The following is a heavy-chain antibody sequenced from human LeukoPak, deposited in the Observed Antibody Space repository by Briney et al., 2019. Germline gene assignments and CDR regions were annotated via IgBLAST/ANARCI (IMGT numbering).Heavy chain of an antibody. D-gene: IGHD6-13*01. Sequence: SETLSLTCTVSGYSISSGYYWGWIRQPPGKGLEWIGSIYHSGRTFYNPSLKSRVTISVDTSKNQFSLKLSSVTAADTAVYYCARDRLVGPTGGMYSSSWTSEGNWFDPWGQGTLVTVSS. J-gene: IGHJ5*02. CDR3: ARDRLVGPTGGMYSSSWTSEGNWFDP. CDR1: GYSISSGYY. V-gene: IGHV4-38-2*02. CDR2: IYHSGRT.